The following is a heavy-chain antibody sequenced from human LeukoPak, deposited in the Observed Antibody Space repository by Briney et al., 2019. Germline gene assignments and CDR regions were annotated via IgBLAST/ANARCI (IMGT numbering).Heavy chain of an antibody. J-gene: IGHJ4*02. V-gene: IGHV3-11*04. Sequence: GGSLRLSCAASGFTFSDYYMSWIRQAPGKGLEWVSYISSSGSTIYYADSVKGRFTISRDNAKNSLYLQMNSLRAEDTAVYYCARDRRYYDSSGFLFDYWGQGTLVTVSS. CDR2: ISSSGSTI. CDR1: GFTFSDYY. CDR3: ARDRRYYDSSGFLFDY. D-gene: IGHD3-22*01.